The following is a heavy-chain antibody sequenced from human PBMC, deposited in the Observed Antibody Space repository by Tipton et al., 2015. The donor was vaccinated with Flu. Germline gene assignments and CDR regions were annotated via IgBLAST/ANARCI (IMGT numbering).Heavy chain of an antibody. Sequence: LSLTCAVSGGSISSGTWWSWVRQPPGKGLEWIGEIPHSGRTNYNPSLKSRVTMSVDQSKSQFSLTMTAVTAADTAVYYCATNWRRGFDPWGQGTLVTVSS. V-gene: IGHV4-4*02. CDR2: IPHSGRT. J-gene: IGHJ5*02. CDR1: GGSISSGTW. CDR3: ATNWRRGFDP. D-gene: IGHD1-20*01.